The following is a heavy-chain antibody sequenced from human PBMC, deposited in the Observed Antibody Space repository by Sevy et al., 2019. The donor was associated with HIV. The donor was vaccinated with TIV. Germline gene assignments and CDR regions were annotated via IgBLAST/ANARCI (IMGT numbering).Heavy chain of an antibody. V-gene: IGHV1-69*13. Sequence: ASVKVSCKASGGTFSSYAISWVRQAPGQGLEWMGGIIPIFGTANYAQKFQGRVTITADESTGTTYMELGSLRSEDTAVYFCARGITSMFGGGYYFDYWGQGTLVTVSS. CDR3: ARGITSMFGGGYYFDY. J-gene: IGHJ4*02. D-gene: IGHD5-18*01. CDR1: GGTFSSYA. CDR2: IIPIFGTA.